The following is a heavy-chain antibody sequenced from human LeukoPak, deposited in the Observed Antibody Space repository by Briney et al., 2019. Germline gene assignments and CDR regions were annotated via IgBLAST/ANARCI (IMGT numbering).Heavy chain of an antibody. J-gene: IGHJ4*02. V-gene: IGHV3-21*01. Sequence: GGSLRLSCAASGFTFSSYSMNWVRQAPGKGLEWVSSISSSSRYKYYADSVKGRFTISRDNAKSLLYLQMNSLRAEDTAVYYCARVKRIAAAVTYFDYWGQGTLVTVSS. D-gene: IGHD6-13*01. CDR3: ARVKRIAAAVTYFDY. CDR2: ISSSSRYK. CDR1: GFTFSSYS.